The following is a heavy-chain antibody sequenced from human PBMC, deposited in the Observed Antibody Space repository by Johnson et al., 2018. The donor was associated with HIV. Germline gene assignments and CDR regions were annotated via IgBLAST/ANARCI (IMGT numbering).Heavy chain of an antibody. CDR3: ARSSGYYGTDAFDI. Sequence: QEKLVESGGGLVQPGGSLRLSCAASGFSFNRYAMHWVRQAPGKGLEWVAVISYDGSNKYYADSVKGRLTISRDNSKNTLYLQMNSLRPEDTAVYYCARSSGYYGTDAFDIWGQGTMVTVSS. CDR2: ISYDGSNK. CDR1: GFSFNRYA. D-gene: IGHD3-22*01. V-gene: IGHV3-30-3*01. J-gene: IGHJ3*02.